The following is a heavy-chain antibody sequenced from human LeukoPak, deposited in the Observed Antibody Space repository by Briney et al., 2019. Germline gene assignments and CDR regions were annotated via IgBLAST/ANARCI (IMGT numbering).Heavy chain of an antibody. J-gene: IGHJ4*02. CDR2: INLSGGST. CDR3: ARAPTSMEVTPISL. D-gene: IGHD4-23*01. CDR1: GHTFNSNY. Sequence: ASVKVSCKASGHTFNSNYMHWVRQAPGQGLEWMGIINLSGGSTSYAQKFQGRVTMTRDTSTSTVYMELSSLRSEDTAVYYCARAPTSMEVTPISLWGQGTLVTVSS. V-gene: IGHV1-46*02.